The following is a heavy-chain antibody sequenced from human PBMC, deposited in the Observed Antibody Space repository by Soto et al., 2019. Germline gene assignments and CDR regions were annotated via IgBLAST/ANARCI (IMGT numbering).Heavy chain of an antibody. CDR2: ISSSSSYI. CDR3: ARDAAVADTGGYYFDY. CDR1: GFTFSSYS. Sequence: GWALRLSCAASGFTFSSYSMNWVRQAPGKGLEWVSFISSSSSYIYYADSVEGRFTVSRDNAKNSLYLQMNRLRAEDTAVYYCARDAAVADTGGYYFDYWGQVTMVTFSS. J-gene: IGHJ4*02. D-gene: IGHD6-19*01. V-gene: IGHV3-21*01.